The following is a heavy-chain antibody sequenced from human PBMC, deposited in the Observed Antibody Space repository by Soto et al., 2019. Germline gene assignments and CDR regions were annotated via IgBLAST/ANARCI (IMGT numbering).Heavy chain of an antibody. CDR2: ISSSSSIT. CDR3: TRDRPDSSGWVRFDY. V-gene: IGHV3-48*02. Sequence: PGGSLRLSCAASGFTFSAYSMNWVRQVPGQGLQWVSYISSSSSITHYADTVKGRFTISRDNAENSLYLQMNSLRDEDTAVYYCTRDRPDSSGWVRFDYWGQGTLVTVSS. D-gene: IGHD6-19*01. CDR1: GFTFSAYS. J-gene: IGHJ4*02.